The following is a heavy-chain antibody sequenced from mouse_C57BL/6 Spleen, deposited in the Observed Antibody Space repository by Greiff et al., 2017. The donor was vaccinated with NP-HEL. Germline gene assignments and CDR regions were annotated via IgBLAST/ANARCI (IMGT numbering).Heavy chain of an antibody. CDR2: IWSGGST. D-gene: IGHD2-4*01. Sequence: VQLVESGPGLVQPSQSLSITCTVSGFSLTSYGVHWVRQSPGKGLEWLGVIWSGGSTDYNAAFISRLSISKDNSKSQVFFKMNSLQADDTAIYYCARMDYYDLYYYAMDYWGQGTSVTVSS. V-gene: IGHV2-2*01. CDR1: GFSLTSYG. J-gene: IGHJ4*01. CDR3: ARMDYYDLYYYAMDY.